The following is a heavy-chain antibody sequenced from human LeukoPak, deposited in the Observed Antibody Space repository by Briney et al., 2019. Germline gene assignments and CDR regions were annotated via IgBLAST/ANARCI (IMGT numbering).Heavy chain of an antibody. CDR2: IYYNGNT. CDR3: ARAVDSSAFSPFQY. Sequence: SETLSLTCTVSGGSISTDNCYWGWIRQPPGKGLEWIGSIYYNGNTYYNPSLKSRVTISVDTSKNQFSLKVNSVTAADTAVYYCARAVDSSAFSPFQYWGQGTLVTVSS. CDR1: GGSISTDNCY. D-gene: IGHD3-22*01. V-gene: IGHV4-39*07. J-gene: IGHJ1*01.